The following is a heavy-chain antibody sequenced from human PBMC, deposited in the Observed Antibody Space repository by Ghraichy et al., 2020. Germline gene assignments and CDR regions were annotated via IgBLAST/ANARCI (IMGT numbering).Heavy chain of an antibody. CDR1: VFTFRNFA. J-gene: IGHJ4*02. D-gene: IGHD3-22*01. CDR3: AKEFGIEVAPGTGIFDY. V-gene: IGHV3-23*01. CDR2: LSGSGGSA. Sequence: GESLNISCTASVFTFRNFAMSWVRQAPGKGLEWVSGLSGSGGSAYYADSVKGRFTISRDNSKNTLYLQMNSLRAEDTAVYYCAKEFGIEVAPGTGIFDYWGQGTLVTVSS.